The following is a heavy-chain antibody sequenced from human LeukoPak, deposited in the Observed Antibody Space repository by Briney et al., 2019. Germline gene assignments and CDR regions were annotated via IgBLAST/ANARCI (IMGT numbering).Heavy chain of an antibody. V-gene: IGHV3-23*01. CDR2: ISSTGGTT. Sequence: GSLRLSCAASGFTFSSYAMSWVRQAPGKGLEWDSAISSTGGTTYSADSVKGRFVISRDQSKNTLYLQMNSLRVEDTALYYCAKDWPPDYWGQGTLVTVSS. CDR1: GFTFSSYA. CDR3: AKDWPPDY. J-gene: IGHJ4*02.